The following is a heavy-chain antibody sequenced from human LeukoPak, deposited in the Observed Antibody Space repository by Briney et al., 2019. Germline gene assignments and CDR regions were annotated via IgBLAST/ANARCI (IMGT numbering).Heavy chain of an antibody. CDR1: GFTFTSSA. CDR2: IVVGSGNT. V-gene: IGHV1-58*02. J-gene: IGHJ4*02. CDR3: AARSRSYYGLYFDY. D-gene: IGHD1-26*01. Sequence: SVKVSCKASGFTFTSSAMQWVRQARGQRLEWIGWIVVGSGNTNYAQKFQERVTITRDMSTSTAYMELSGLRSEDTAVYYCAARSRSYYGLYFDYWGQGTLVTVSS.